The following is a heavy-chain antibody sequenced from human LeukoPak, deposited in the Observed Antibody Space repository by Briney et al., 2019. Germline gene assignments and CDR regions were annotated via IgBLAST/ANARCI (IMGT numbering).Heavy chain of an antibody. CDR2: IYYSGST. CDR1: GGSISSSSYY. J-gene: IGHJ4*02. V-gene: IGHV4-39*01. Sequence: SETLSLTCTVSGGSISSSSYYWGWIRQPSGEGLEWIGSIYYSGSTYYSPSLKSRVTISVDTSKNQFSLKLSSVTAADTAVYYCARTVLRYFDPYYFDYWGQGTLVTVSS. D-gene: IGHD3-9*01. CDR3: ARTVLRYFDPYYFDY.